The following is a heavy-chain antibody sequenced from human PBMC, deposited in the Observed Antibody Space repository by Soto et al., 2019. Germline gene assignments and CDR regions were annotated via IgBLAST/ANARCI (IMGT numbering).Heavy chain of an antibody. J-gene: IGHJ3*01. CDR1: GGSVSSGAYY. CDR3: ARWELRIRKAVDL. CDR2: ISYIGST. V-gene: IGHV4-31*03. Sequence: QVQLQESGPGLVKPSQTLSLTCTVSGGSVSSGAYYWSWIRQHPGKGLEWIGYISYIGSTYYNPSLQSRVTISVDTSKNHFSPKLGSVTAADTAVYSCARWELRIRKAVDLWGQGTMVTVSS. D-gene: IGHD1-7*01.